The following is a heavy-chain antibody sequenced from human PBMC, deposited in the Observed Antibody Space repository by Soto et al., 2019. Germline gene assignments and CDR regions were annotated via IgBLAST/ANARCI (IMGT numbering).Heavy chain of an antibody. J-gene: IGHJ4*02. D-gene: IGHD1-1*01. CDR2: IIPIFGTA. Sequence: SVKVSCKASGGTFSSYPISWVRQAPGQGLEWMGVIIPIFGTANFAQKLQGRVTITADESTSTAYMELSSLRSEDTAIYYCARPRTVATTKGYDYWGQGTLVTVSS. V-gene: IGHV1-69*13. CDR3: ARPRTVATTKGYDY. CDR1: GGTFSSYP.